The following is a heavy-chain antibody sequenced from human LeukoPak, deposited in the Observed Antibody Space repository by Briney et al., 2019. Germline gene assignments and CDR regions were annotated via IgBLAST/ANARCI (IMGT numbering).Heavy chain of an antibody. CDR2: ISSSSSTI. D-gene: IGHD1-26*01. V-gene: IGHV3-48*02. J-gene: IGHJ4*02. CDR3: ARVGELDY. Sequence: AGGSLRLSCAVSGFTFSPYSMNWVRQAPGRGLEWVSYISSSSSTIYYADSVKGRFTISRDNAQNSVYLQMNSLRDEDTAVYYYARVGELDYWGQGTLVTVSS. CDR1: GFTFSPYS.